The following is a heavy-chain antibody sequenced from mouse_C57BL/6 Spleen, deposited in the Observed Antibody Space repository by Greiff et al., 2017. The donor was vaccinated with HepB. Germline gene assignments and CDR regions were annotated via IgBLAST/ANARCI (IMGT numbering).Heavy chain of an antibody. V-gene: IGHV1-52*01. D-gene: IGHD1-1*01. J-gene: IGHJ2*01. CDR2: IDPSDSET. Sequence: VQLQQPGAELVRPGSSVKLSCKASGYTFTSYWMHWVKQRPIQGLEWIGNIDPSDSETHYNQKFKDKATLTVDKSSSTAYMQLSSLTSEDSAVYYCARTLYYGSSSYFDYWGQGTTLTVSS. CDR3: ARTLYYGSSSYFDY. CDR1: GYTFTSYW.